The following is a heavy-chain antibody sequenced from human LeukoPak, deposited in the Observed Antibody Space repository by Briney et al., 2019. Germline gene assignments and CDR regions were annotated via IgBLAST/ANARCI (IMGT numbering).Heavy chain of an antibody. CDR2: INHSGST. D-gene: IGHD3-10*01. CDR1: GFTFSSYW. J-gene: IGHJ4*02. Sequence: GSLRLSCAASGFTFSSYWMSWIRQPPGKGLEWIGEINHSGSTNYNPSLKSRVTISVDTSKNQFSLKLSSVTAADTAVYYCARGRRTMVRGVIIGDFDYWGQGTLVTVSS. V-gene: IGHV4-34*01. CDR3: ARGRRTMVRGVIIGDFDY.